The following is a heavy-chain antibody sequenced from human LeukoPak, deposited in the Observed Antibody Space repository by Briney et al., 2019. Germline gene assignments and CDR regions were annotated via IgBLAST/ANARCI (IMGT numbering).Heavy chain of an antibody. D-gene: IGHD2-2*02. CDR1: GYTFTSYG. Sequence: ASVKVSCKASGYTFTSYGISWVRQAPGQGLEWMGWISAYNGNTNYAQKLQGRVTMTTDTSTSTAYMELRSLRSDDTAVYYCARGACGSTSCYTNPGYYFDYWGQGTLVTVSS. CDR2: ISAYNGNT. V-gene: IGHV1-18*01. CDR3: ARGACGSTSCYTNPGYYFDY. J-gene: IGHJ4*02.